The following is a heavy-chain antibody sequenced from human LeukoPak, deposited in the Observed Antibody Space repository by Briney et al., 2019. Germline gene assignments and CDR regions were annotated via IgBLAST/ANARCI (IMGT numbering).Heavy chain of an antibody. Sequence: GRSLRLSCAASGFTFSSYAMHWVRQAPGKGLEWVAVISYDGSNKYYADSVKGRFTIARDNSKNTLYLQMNSLRAEDTAVYYCASKGLAAASPFDPWGQGTLVTVSS. CDR2: ISYDGSNK. J-gene: IGHJ5*02. V-gene: IGHV3-30*04. D-gene: IGHD2-2*01. CDR1: GFTFSSYA. CDR3: ASKGLAAASPFDP.